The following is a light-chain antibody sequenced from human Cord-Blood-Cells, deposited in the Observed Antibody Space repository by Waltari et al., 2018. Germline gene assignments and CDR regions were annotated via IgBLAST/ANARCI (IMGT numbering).Light chain of an antibody. CDR1: SGSIASNY. CDR2: EDN. Sequence: NFMLTQPHSVSESPGKTVTISCTRSSGSIASNYVQWYQQRPGSSPTTVIYEDNHRPSGVPDRFSGSIDSSSNSASLTISGLKTEDEADYYCQSYDSSNPHWVFGGGTKLTVL. J-gene: IGLJ3*02. V-gene: IGLV6-57*01. CDR3: QSYDSSNPHWV.